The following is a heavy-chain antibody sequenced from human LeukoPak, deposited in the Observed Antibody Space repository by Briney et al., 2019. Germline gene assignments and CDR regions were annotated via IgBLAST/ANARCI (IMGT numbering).Heavy chain of an antibody. V-gene: IGHV3-33*08. D-gene: IGHD6-19*01. CDR1: GFTFSSYG. CDR3: AKTDGYTSGWSGIDY. J-gene: IGHJ4*02. CDR2: IWYDGSNK. Sequence: AGRSLRLSCAASGFTFSSYGMHWVRQAPGKGLEWVAVIWYDGSNKYYADSVKGRFTISRDNSKNTLYLQMNSLRVEDTAVYYCAKTDGYTSGWSGIDYWGQGTLVTVSS.